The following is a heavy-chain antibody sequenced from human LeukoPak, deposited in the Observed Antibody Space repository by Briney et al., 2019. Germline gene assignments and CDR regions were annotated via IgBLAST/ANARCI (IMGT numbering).Heavy chain of an antibody. J-gene: IGHJ4*02. CDR1: GVSISSTNW. Sequence: SETLSLTCAVSGVSISSTNWWSWVRQPPGKGLEWIGEIYHSGSTNYNPSLKSRVTISLDKSKNLFSLKLSSVTAADTAVYYCARHYDSSGYAFAVFDYWGQGTPVTVSS. D-gene: IGHD3-22*01. V-gene: IGHV4-4*02. CDR3: ARHYDSSGYAFAVFDY. CDR2: IYHSGST.